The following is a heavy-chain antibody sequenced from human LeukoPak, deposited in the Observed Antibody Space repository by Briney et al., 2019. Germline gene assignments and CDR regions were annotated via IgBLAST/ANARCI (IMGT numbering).Heavy chain of an antibody. Sequence: SQTLSLTCAISGDSVSSNSAAWNWIRQSPSRGLEWLGRTYYRSKLYNDYAVSVKSRITINPDTSKNQFSLQLNSVTPEDTAVYYCAKSTYYYGSGSLIYYFDYWGQGTLVTVSS. CDR3: AKSTYYYGSGSLIYYFDY. CDR2: TYYRSKLYN. D-gene: IGHD3-10*01. V-gene: IGHV6-1*01. CDR1: GDSVSSNSAA. J-gene: IGHJ4*02.